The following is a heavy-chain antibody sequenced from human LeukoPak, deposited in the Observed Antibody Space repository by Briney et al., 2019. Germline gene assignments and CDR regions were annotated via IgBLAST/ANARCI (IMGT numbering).Heavy chain of an antibody. CDR3: ATSYSSGWYFAY. J-gene: IGHJ4*02. D-gene: IGHD6-19*01. CDR1: GYTLTELS. V-gene: IGHV1-24*01. Sequence: ASVKVSCKVSGYTLTELSMHWVRQAPGKGLEWMGGFDPEDGETIYAQKFQDRVTMTEDTSTDTAYMELSSLRSEDTAVYYCATSYSSGWYFAYWGQGTLVTVSS. CDR2: FDPEDGET.